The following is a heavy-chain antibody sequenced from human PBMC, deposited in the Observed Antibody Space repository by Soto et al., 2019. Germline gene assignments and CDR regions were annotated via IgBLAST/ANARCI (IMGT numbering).Heavy chain of an antibody. D-gene: IGHD4-4*01. CDR3: ARVSPHSNTPPPGH. J-gene: IGHJ4*02. Sequence: EVQLVESGGGLVKPGGSLRLSCAASGFSFSIYSMNWVRQAPGKGLEWVSSISSSSTYIYYADSVKGRFSISRDDAKNSLYLQMNSLRAEDNAVYYCARVSPHSNTPPPGHWGQGTLVTVSS. CDR2: ISSSSTYI. CDR1: GFSFSIYS. V-gene: IGHV3-21*01.